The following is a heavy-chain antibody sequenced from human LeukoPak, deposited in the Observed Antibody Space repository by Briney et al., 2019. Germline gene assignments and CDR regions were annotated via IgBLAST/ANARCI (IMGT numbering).Heavy chain of an antibody. D-gene: IGHD7-27*01. V-gene: IGHV1-69*13. Sequence: ASVKVSCKASGGTFSSYAISWVRQAPGQGLEWMGGIIPIFGTANYAQKFQGRVTITADESTSTAYMELSSLRSEDTAVYYCVGGAPNWGFDYWGQGTLVTVSS. CDR1: GGTFSSYA. CDR2: IIPIFGTA. J-gene: IGHJ4*02. CDR3: VGGAPNWGFDY.